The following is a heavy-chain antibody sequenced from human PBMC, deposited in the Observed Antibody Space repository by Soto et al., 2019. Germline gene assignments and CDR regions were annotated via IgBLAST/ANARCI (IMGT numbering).Heavy chain of an antibody. CDR2: ISGSGALT. D-gene: IGHD4-17*01. V-gene: IGHV3-23*01. CDR3: AKRPASGAYYFDN. CDR1: GFTFSSSA. Sequence: GSLRLSCAVSGFTFSSSATAWVRQAPGKGLEWVSGISGSGALTYYADSVKGRFTISRDNSKNTLYLQMNSLRAEDTAVYYCAKRPASGAYYFDNWGQGTLVTVS. J-gene: IGHJ4*02.